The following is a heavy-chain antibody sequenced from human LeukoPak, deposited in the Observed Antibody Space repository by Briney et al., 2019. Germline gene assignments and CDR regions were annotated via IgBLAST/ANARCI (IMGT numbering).Heavy chain of an antibody. Sequence: GGSLRLSCAASGFTFSSYAMSWVRQAPGKGLEWVSAISGSGGSTYYADSVKGRFTISRDNSKNTLYLQMNSLRAEDTAVYYCAKARYSSSWYSWFDSWGQGTLVTVSS. CDR2: ISGSGGST. J-gene: IGHJ5*01. D-gene: IGHD6-13*01. V-gene: IGHV3-23*01. CDR1: GFTFSSYA. CDR3: AKARYSSSWYSWFDS.